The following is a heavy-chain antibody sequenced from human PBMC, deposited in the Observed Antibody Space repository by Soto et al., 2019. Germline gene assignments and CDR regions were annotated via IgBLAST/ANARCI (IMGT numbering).Heavy chain of an antibody. CDR3: ARGLGYGGNKG. CDR1: GGSINHYY. Sequence: SETLSLTCTVSGGSINHYYWSWIRQPPGKGLEWIGEINHGGSTNYNPSLKSRVTISVDTSKNQFSLKLSSVTAADTAVYYCARGLGYGGNKGWGQGTLVTVS. V-gene: IGHV4-34*01. D-gene: IGHD4-17*01. CDR2: INHGGST. J-gene: IGHJ4*02.